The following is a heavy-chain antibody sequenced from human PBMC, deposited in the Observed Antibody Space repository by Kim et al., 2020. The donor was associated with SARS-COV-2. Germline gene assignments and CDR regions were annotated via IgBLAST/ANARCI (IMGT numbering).Heavy chain of an antibody. CDR3: ARSETQNLYGDYNY. V-gene: IGHV7-4-1*02. D-gene: IGHD4-17*01. CDR1: GYTFISYA. CDR2: INTNTGNP. Sequence: ASVKVSCKASGYTFISYAMNWVRQAPGQGLEWMGWINTNTGNPTYAQGFTGRFVFSLDTSVSTAYLQISSLKAEDTAVYYCARSETQNLYGDYNYWGQGTLVTVSS. J-gene: IGHJ4*02.